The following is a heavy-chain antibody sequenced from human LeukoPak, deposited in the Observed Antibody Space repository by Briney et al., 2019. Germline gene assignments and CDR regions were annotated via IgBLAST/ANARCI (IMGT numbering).Heavy chain of an antibody. J-gene: IGHJ5*02. D-gene: IGHD1-26*01. CDR1: GFTFSSYW. CDR3: ARAGGSESIWFDP. Sequence: PGGSLRLSCAASGFTFSSYWMSWVRQAPGKGLEWVANIKQDGSEKYYVDSVKGRFTISRDNAKNSLYLQMNSLRAEDTAVYYCARAGGSESIWFDPWGQGTLVTVSS. CDR2: IKQDGSEK. V-gene: IGHV3-7*01.